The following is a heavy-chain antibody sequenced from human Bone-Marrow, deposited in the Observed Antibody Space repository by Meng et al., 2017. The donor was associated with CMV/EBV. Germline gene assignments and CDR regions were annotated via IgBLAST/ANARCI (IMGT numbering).Heavy chain of an antibody. CDR1: GYTFTSYG. V-gene: IGHV1-18*01. D-gene: IGHD4-17*01. Sequence: ASVKVSCKASGYTFTSYGISWVRQAPGQGLEWMGWISAYNGNTNYAQKLQGRVTMTTDTSTSTAYMELRSLRSDDTAVYYCARGNDYGEPYYYYGMDVWVQGTTVTVSS. CDR3: ARGNDYGEPYYYYGMDV. CDR2: ISAYNGNT. J-gene: IGHJ6*02.